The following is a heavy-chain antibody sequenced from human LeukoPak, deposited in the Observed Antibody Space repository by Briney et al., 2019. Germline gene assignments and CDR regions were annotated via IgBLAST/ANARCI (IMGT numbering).Heavy chain of an antibody. V-gene: IGHV1-69*06. CDR3: ARDHRAYSSGWYSPPRG. D-gene: IGHD6-19*01. CDR2: TIPIFGTA. J-gene: IGHJ4*02. Sequence: SVKVSCKASGGTFSSYAISWVRQAPGQGLEWMGGTIPIFGTANYAQKFQGRVTITADKSTSTAYMELSSLRSEDTAVYYCARDHRAYSSGWYSPPRGWGQGTLVTVSS. CDR1: GGTFSSYA.